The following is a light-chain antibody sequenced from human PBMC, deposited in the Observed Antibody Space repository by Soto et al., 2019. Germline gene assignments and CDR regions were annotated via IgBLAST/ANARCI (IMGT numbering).Light chain of an antibody. Sequence: EVVLTQSPGTLSLSPGXRATLSCRASQSVSGSDLAWYQQKPGQAPRLLISGVSNRATGTPDRFSGSGSGTDFTLTISSLEPEDFAVFYCHQYGISPPTFGPGTKVDSK. CDR2: GVS. J-gene: IGKJ1*01. CDR3: HQYGISPPT. CDR1: QSVSGSD. V-gene: IGKV3-20*01.